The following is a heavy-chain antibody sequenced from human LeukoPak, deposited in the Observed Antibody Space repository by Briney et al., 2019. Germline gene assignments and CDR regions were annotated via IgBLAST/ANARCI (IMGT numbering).Heavy chain of an antibody. V-gene: IGHV3-9*01. D-gene: IGHD3-10*01. Sequence: PGGSLRLSCAASGFTFDDYAMHWVRQAPGKGLEWVSGISWNSGSIGYADSVKGRFTISRDNAKNSLYLQMNSLRAEDTALYYCAKDITMVRGVGGGAFDIWGQGTMVTVSS. J-gene: IGHJ3*02. CDR1: GFTFDDYA. CDR3: AKDITMVRGVGGGAFDI. CDR2: ISWNSGSI.